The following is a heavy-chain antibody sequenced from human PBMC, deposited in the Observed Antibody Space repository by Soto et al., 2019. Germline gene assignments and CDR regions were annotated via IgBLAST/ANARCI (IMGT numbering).Heavy chain of an antibody. CDR1: GLTFSNYG. J-gene: IGHJ2*01. CDR2: ISYDEDNI. Sequence: QVQLVESGGGVVQPGKSLRLACVASGLTFSNYGMHWVRQAPGEGLEWVVVISYDEDNIYYADSVKGRFTISRDNSKNTLYLQMPSLRPEDTAVSFCARSGTTVTTFWYFDLWGRGTLVTVSS. V-gene: IGHV3-30*03. D-gene: IGHD4-17*01. CDR3: ARSGTTVTTFWYFDL.